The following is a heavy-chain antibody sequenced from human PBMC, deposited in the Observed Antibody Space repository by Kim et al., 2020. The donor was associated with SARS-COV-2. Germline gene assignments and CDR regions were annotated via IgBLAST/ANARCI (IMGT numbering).Heavy chain of an antibody. CDR2: INIDGSNT. D-gene: IGHD5-18*01. V-gene: IGHV3-74*01. J-gene: IGHJ4*02. CDR3: ARGVTYFDY. CDR1: GFTFSSYW. Sequence: GGSLRLSCAASGFTFSSYWMHWVRQAPGKGLVWVSRINIDGSNTAYADSVKGRFTISRDNAKNTLYLQMNSLRAEDTAVYYCARGVTYFDYWGQGTLVTVSS.